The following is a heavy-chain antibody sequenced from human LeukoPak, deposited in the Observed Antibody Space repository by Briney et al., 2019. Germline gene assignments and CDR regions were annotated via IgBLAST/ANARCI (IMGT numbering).Heavy chain of an antibody. CDR2: INPNSGGT. J-gene: IGHJ4*02. Sequence: ASVKVSCKASGYTFTGYYMHWVRQAPGQGLEWMGWINPNSGGTNYAQKFQGRVTMTRDTSISTAYMELSRLRSDDTAVYYCARDASWMIAVAVAYFDYWGQGTLVTVSS. V-gene: IGHV1-2*02. D-gene: IGHD6-19*01. CDR1: GYTFTGYY. CDR3: ARDASWMIAVAVAYFDY.